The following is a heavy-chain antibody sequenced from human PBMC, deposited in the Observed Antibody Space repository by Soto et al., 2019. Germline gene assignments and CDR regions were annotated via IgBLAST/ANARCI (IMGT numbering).Heavy chain of an antibody. CDR2: IKSDAYGGAI. J-gene: IGHJ4*02. D-gene: IGHD2-8*01. Sequence: EVQLVESGGGLVKPGGSLRLSCAGSGFTFSNAWMSWVRRAPGKGLEWVGRIKSDAYGGAIDYAAPVKGRFTISRDDSKHTLFLQMNNLRAEVSAVYSCTTTKGRLEPPADDFWGQGTPVIVSS. V-gene: IGHV3-15*01. CDR3: TTTKGRLEPPADDF. CDR1: GFTFSNAW.